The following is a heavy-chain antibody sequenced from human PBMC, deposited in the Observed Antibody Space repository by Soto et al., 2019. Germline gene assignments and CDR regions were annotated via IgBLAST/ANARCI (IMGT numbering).Heavy chain of an antibody. J-gene: IGHJ6*02. V-gene: IGHV1-18*01. CDR3: AASGGSPSKYSCGWLELYYGMDA. Sequence: ASVKVSCKASGYTFTSYGISWVRQAPGQGLEWMGWISAYNGNTNYAQKLQGRVTMTTDTSTSTAYMELRSLRSDDTAVYYCAASGGSPSKYSCGWLELYYGMDAWDQGTTVTDSS. D-gene: IGHD6-19*01. CDR1: GYTFTSYG. CDR2: ISAYNGNT.